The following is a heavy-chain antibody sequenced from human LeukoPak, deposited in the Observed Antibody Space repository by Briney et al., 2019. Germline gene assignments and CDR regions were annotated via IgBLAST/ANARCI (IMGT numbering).Heavy chain of an antibody. CDR2: IWYDGSNK. CDR1: GFTFSSYG. D-gene: IGHD6-19*01. Sequence: GGSLRLSCAASGFTFSSYGMHWVRQAPGKGLEWVAVIWYDGSNKYYADSAKGRFTISRDNSKNTLYLQMNSLRAEDTAVYYCASAPGIAVYWGQGTLVTVSS. J-gene: IGHJ4*02. CDR3: ASAPGIAVY. V-gene: IGHV3-33*01.